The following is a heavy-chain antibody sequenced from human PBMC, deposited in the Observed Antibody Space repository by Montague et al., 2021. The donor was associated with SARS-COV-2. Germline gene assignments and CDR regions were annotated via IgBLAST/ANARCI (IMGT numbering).Heavy chain of an antibody. CDR3: AATLGGRYYWADYYFDS. Sequence: SETLSLTCAVSGGSISSYYWSWIRQTQGKGLEWIGYLYYSWSTKYNPSLESRLAMSVDTSRNQFSLSLTSVTAADTALSYCAATLGGRYYWADYYFDSWGPGTLVAVSS. D-gene: IGHD1-26*01. J-gene: IGHJ4*02. CDR1: GGSISSYY. CDR2: LYYSWST. V-gene: IGHV4-59*01.